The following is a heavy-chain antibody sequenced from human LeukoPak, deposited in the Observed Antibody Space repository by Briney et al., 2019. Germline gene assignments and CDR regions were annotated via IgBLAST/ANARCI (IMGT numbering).Heavy chain of an antibody. CDR1: GFTFGDYA. Sequence: GGSLRLPCTASGFTFGDYAMSWIRQAPGKGLEWVGFIRSKAYGETADYAASVKGRFTISRDDSKAIAYLQMNSLKTEDTAVYHCTRDRGAYNLYDYWGQGTLVTVSS. D-gene: IGHD1-1*01. V-gene: IGHV3-49*03. CDR3: TRDRGAYNLYDY. J-gene: IGHJ4*02. CDR2: IRSKAYGETA.